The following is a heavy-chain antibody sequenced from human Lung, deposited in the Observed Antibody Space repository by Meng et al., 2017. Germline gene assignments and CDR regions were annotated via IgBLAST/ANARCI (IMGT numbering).Heavy chain of an antibody. CDR1: GYTFPSYG. CDR3: GRDDIVVVVAPEAYGMDV. V-gene: IGHV1-18*01. CDR2: INTYNGDT. J-gene: IGHJ6*02. Sequence: QVQLVQSGAEVKKPGASVKVSCTASGYTFPSYGISWVRQAPGQGLEWMGWINTYNGDTKYAEKVQGRVTMTTDTSTSTVYMDLRNLRSDDTAVYYCGRDDIVVVVAPEAYGMDVWGQGTTVTVSS. D-gene: IGHD2-15*01.